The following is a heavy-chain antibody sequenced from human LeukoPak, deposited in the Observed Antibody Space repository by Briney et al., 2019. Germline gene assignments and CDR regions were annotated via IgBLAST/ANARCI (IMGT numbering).Heavy chain of an antibody. Sequence: GGSLRLSCAASGFTFSSYWMSWVRQAPGRGLEWVANIKQDGSEKYYVDSVKGRFTISRDNAKNSLYLQMISLRAEDTAVYYCARVGGRYSPLGYWGQGTLVTVSS. CDR1: GFTFSSYW. D-gene: IGHD3-16*02. CDR2: IKQDGSEK. V-gene: IGHV3-7*01. CDR3: ARVGGRYSPLGY. J-gene: IGHJ4*02.